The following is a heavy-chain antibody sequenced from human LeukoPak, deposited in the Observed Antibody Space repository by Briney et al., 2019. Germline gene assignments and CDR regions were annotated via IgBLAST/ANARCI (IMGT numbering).Heavy chain of an antibody. D-gene: IGHD3-9*01. V-gene: IGHV3-23*01. CDR3: AKADLRYFDWLPDY. CDR2: ISGSGGST. J-gene: IGHJ4*02. CDR1: GFTFSSYA. Sequence: GGSLRLSCAASGFTFSSYAMSWVRQAPGKGLEWVSAISGSGGSTHYADSVKGRFTISRDNSKNTLYLQMNSLRAEDTAVYYCAKADLRYFDWLPDYWGQGTLVTVSS.